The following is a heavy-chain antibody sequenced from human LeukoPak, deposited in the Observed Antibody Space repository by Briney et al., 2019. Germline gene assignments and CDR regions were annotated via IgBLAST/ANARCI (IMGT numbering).Heavy chain of an antibody. V-gene: IGHV4-39*01. CDR2: IYYSGST. Sequence: SETLSLTCTVSGGSISSSSYYWGWIPQPPGKGLEWIGSIYYSGSTYYNPSLKSRVTISVDTSKNQFSLKLSSVTAADTAVYYCARHPRARGVIIANDYWGQGTLVTVSS. CDR3: ARHPRARGVIIANDY. J-gene: IGHJ4*02. CDR1: GGSISSSSYY. D-gene: IGHD3-10*01.